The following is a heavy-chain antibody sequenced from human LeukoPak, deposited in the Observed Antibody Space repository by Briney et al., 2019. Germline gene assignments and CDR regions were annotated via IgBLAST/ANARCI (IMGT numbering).Heavy chain of an antibody. D-gene: IGHD6-13*01. CDR1: GFTLRYFG. Sequence: LRLSCAASGFTLRYFGMHWVRQAPGNGLEWMAVISYDGKVTYYADSVKGRFTISRDDSKNTLYLQMNSLRAVDTAVYYCAQDPYYISSWSGGDYWGQGTLVTVSS. J-gene: IGHJ4*02. V-gene: IGHV3-30*18. CDR3: AQDPYYISSWSGGDY. CDR2: ISYDGKVT.